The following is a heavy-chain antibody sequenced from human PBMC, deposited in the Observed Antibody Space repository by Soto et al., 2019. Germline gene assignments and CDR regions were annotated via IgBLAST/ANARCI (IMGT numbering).Heavy chain of an antibody. V-gene: IGHV2-5*01. D-gene: IGHD6-13*01. CDR2: IYWHDEK. CDR1: GFALSTRGVG. CDR3: AHRHPSAVGTDRYCFGS. Sequence: QITLKESGPTLVKPTQTLTLTCTCSGFALSTRGVGVGWIRQPPGKALEWLALIYWHDEKRYNPSLKSRLTITKDTSKNQEVLTMTNVDPVDTGTYYCAHRHPSAVGTDRYCFGSWGQGSLVTVSS. J-gene: IGHJ5*01.